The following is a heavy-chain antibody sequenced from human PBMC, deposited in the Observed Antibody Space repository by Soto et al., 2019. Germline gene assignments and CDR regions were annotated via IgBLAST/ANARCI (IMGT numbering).Heavy chain of an antibody. V-gene: IGHV1-69*12. J-gene: IGHJ6*02. CDR3: ARNPDTNYYYGMDV. CDR1: GGTFSSYA. CDR2: IIPIFGTA. Sequence: QVQLVQSGAEVKKPGSSVKVSCKASGGTFSSYAISWVRQAPGQGLEWMGGIIPIFGTAPYPQKFQGRVTLXAXESXSTAYMELSSLRSEDTAVYYCARNPDTNYYYGMDVWGQGTTVTVSS.